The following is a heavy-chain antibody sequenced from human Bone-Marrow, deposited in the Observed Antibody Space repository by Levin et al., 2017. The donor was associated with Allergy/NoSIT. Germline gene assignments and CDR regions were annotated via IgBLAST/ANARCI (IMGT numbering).Heavy chain of an antibody. CDR3: GREKFASIILDY. D-gene: IGHD3-16*01. CDR1: GFSFSNSS. Sequence: GGSLRLSCAASGFSFSNSSMNWVRQAPGKGLEWVSSISSHSSSIYYADSVKGRFTISRDNAKNSLYLQMNSLGADDTAVYYCGREKFASIILDYWGQGTLVTVSS. CDR2: ISSHSSSI. J-gene: IGHJ4*02. V-gene: IGHV3-21*01.